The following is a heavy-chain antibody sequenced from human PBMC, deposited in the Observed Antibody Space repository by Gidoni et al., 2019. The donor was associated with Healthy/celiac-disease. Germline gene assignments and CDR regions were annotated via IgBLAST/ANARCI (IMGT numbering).Heavy chain of an antibody. CDR2: IRSKANSYAT. V-gene: IGHV3-73*02. CDR1: GFTFSGSA. J-gene: IGHJ4*02. CDR3: TRAIDYYDSGNFDY. D-gene: IGHD3-22*01. Sequence: EVQLVESGGGLVQPGGSLKLSCAASGFTFSGSAMHWVRQASGKGLEGVGRIRSKANSYATAYAASVKGRFTISRDDSKNTAYLQMNSLKTEDTAVYYCTRAIDYYDSGNFDYWGQGTLVTVSS.